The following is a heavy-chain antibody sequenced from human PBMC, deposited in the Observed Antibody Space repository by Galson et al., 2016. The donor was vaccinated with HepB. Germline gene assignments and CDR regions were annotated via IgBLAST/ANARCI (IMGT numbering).Heavy chain of an antibody. V-gene: IGHV3-48*02. D-gene: IGHD3-22*01. Sequence: SLRLSCAASGFTFSRYGVHWVRQAPGKGLEWLSYISRGTPTIYYADSVKGRFTISRDNANNSLFLQMSSLRDEDTAVYFCARAHYYDANFYYYGMDVWGQGTTVTVSS. CDR1: GFTFSRYG. CDR2: ISRGTPTI. J-gene: IGHJ6*02. CDR3: ARAHYYDANFYYYGMDV.